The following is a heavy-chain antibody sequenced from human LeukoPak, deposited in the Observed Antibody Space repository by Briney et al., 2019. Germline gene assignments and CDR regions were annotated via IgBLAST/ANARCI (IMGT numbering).Heavy chain of an antibody. J-gene: IGHJ5*02. CDR3: ATTLDYGCFDP. Sequence: RPSETLSLTCTVSGGSISSYSWSWIRQPAGKGLEWIGLFYASGITNYNPSLKTRVTISVDTSKNQFSLNLRFVTAADTAIYYCATTLDYGCFDPWGQGALVTVSS. D-gene: IGHD3-16*01. V-gene: IGHV4-4*07. CDR2: FYASGIT. CDR1: GGSISSYS.